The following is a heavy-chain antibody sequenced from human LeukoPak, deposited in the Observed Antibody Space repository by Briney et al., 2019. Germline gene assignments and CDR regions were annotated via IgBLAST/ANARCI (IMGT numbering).Heavy chain of an antibody. Sequence: GGSLRLSCAASGFTFSDYYMSWIRQAPGKGLEWVSYISSSGSTIYYADSVKGRFTISRDNAKNSLYLQMNSLRSEDTAVYYCATGKNSGSYPYWGQGTLVTVSS. CDR2: ISSSGSTI. V-gene: IGHV3-11*01. D-gene: IGHD1-26*01. J-gene: IGHJ4*02. CDR3: ATGKNSGSYPY. CDR1: GFTFSDYY.